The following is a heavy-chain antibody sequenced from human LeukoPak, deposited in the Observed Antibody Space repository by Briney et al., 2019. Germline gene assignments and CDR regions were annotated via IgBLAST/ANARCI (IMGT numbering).Heavy chain of an antibody. V-gene: IGHV3-23*01. CDR2: ISGSASST. CDR3: AKAHYYYGSSHFDY. CDR1: GFTFSIYA. Sequence: GGSLRLSCAASGFTFSIYAMSWVRQAPGKGLEWVSVISGSASSTYYADSVKGRFTISRDNSKNTLYLQMSSLRGEDTAVYYCAKAHYYYGSSHFDYWGQGTLVTVSS. D-gene: IGHD3-22*01. J-gene: IGHJ4*02.